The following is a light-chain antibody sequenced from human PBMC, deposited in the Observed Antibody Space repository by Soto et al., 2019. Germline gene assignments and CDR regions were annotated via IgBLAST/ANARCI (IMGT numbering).Light chain of an antibody. CDR2: GNS. Sequence: QSVLTQPPSVSGAPGQRVTISCTGSRSNIGAGYDVHWYQQLPGTAPKLLIYGNSNRPSGVPDRFSGSKSGTSASLAITGLQAEDEADYYCQSYDSSLSCFVFGTGTTVTVL. CDR1: RSNIGAGYD. CDR3: QSYDSSLSCFV. J-gene: IGLJ1*01. V-gene: IGLV1-40*01.